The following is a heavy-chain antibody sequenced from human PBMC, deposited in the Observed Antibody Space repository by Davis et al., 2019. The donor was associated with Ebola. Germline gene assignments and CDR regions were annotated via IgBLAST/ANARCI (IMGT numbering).Heavy chain of an antibody. CDR2: IDPSDSYT. Sequence: KVSCKGSGYSFTSYWISWVRQMPGKGLEWMGRIDPSDSYTNYSPSFQGHVTISADKSISTAYLQWSSLKASDTAMYYCAGSRYYYYGMDVWGQGTTVTVPS. CDR3: AGSRYYYYGMDV. V-gene: IGHV5-10-1*01. CDR1: GYSFTSYW. J-gene: IGHJ6*02. D-gene: IGHD3-10*01.